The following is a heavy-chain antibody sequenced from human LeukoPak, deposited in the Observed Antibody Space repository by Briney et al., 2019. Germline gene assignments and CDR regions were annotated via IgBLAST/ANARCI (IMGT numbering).Heavy chain of an antibody. CDR3: ARRGHHGDYDY. V-gene: IGHV4-39*01. J-gene: IGHJ4*02. CDR2: IYYSGST. CDR1: GGSFSSSPYY. D-gene: IGHD4-17*01. Sequence: SETLSLTCTVSGGSFSSSPYYWAWIRQPPGKGLEWIGSIYYSGSTYYNPSLKSRVPISVDTSMNQFSLKLTSVTAADTAVYYCARRGHHGDYDYWGQGTLVTVSS.